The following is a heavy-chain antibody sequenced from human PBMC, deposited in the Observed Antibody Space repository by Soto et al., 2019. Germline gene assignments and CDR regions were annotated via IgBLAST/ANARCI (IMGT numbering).Heavy chain of an antibody. CDR1: GGSFSGYY. CDR3: ARGRTVVVVAASPWFDP. V-gene: IGHV4-34*01. J-gene: IGHJ5*02. D-gene: IGHD2-15*01. CDR2: INHSGST. Sequence: QVQLQQWGAGLLKPSETLSLTCAVYGGSFSGYYWSWIRQPPGKGLEWIGEINHSGSTNYNPSLKRRVTISVDTSKNQFSLKLSSVTAAVTAVYYCARGRTVVVVAASPWFDPWGQGTLVTVSS.